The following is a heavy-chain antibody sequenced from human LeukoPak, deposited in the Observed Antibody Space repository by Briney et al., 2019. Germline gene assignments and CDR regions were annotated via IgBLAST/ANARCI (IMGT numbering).Heavy chain of an antibody. Sequence: ETLSLTCAVYGGSFTGYYWSWIRQSPGKGLQWIAEVNHRGDTNYNPSVKGRVTISVDTSKNQFSLKVTSLTAADTAVYYCARGPTISETGYFDYWGQGTLVTVSS. J-gene: IGHJ4*03. V-gene: IGHV4-34*01. CDR2: VNHRGDT. CDR3: ARGPTISETGYFDY. D-gene: IGHD1-1*01. CDR1: GGSFTGYY.